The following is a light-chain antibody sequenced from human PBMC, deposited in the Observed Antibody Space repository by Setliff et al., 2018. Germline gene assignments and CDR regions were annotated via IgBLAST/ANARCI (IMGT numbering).Light chain of an antibody. CDR3: TSYAGSNNYV. CDR1: SSDVGGYKY. Sequence: QSVLTQPPSASGSPGQSVTISCTGTSSDVGGYKYVSWFQQHPGKAPKLMIYEVTKRPSGVPDRFSGSKSGNTASLTVSVLQAEDEADYYCTSYAGSNNYVFGTGTKDTVL. V-gene: IGLV2-8*01. CDR2: EVT. J-gene: IGLJ1*01.